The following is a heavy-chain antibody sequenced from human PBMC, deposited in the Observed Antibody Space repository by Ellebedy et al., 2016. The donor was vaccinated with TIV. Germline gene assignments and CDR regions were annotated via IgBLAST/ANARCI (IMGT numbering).Heavy chain of an antibody. CDR1: GFDFDENA. CDR2: IAWNGAWI. V-gene: IGHV3-9*01. Sequence: GGSLRLSXGASGFDFDENAMHWVRQRPGKGLEWVARIAWNGAWIAYADSVKGRFTISRDNAKNSLYLQMNSLRAEDTASYYCAKARYCSGGTCNPIDYWGQGTLVTVSP. J-gene: IGHJ4*02. CDR3: AKARYCSGGTCNPIDY. D-gene: IGHD2-15*01.